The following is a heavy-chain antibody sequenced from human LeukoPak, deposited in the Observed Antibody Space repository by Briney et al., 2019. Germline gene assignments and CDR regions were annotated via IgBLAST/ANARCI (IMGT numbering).Heavy chain of an antibody. CDR1: GFTFSNYD. J-gene: IGHJ4*02. V-gene: IGHV3-21*01. Sequence: PGGSLRLSCAASGFTFSNYDMAWVRQAPGKGLEWVSSISSSSSYINYADSVKGRFTISRDNAKNTLYLQMNSLRAEDTAVYYCGRDASGVLDYWGQGTLVTVSS. CDR3: GRDASGVLDY. CDR2: ISSSSSYI. D-gene: IGHD2-8*01.